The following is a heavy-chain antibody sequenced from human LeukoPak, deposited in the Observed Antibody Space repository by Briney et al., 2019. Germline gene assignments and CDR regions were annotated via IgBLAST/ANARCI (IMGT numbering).Heavy chain of an antibody. D-gene: IGHD6-6*01. CDR3: AILQLPGEEIIHSSCSRLGYNWFDP. Sequence: SVKVSCKASGGTFSSYTISWVRQAPGQGLEWMGRIIPILGIANYAQKFQGRVTITADKPTSTAYMELSSLRSEDTAAYYCAILQLPGEEIIHSSCSRLGYNWFDPWGQGTLVTVSS. J-gene: IGHJ5*02. CDR1: GGTFSSYT. CDR2: IIPILGIA. V-gene: IGHV1-69*02.